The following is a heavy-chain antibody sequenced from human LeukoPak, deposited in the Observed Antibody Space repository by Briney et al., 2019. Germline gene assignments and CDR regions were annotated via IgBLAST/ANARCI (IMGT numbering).Heavy chain of an antibody. CDR3: ARGPYSGYTLRPLDY. D-gene: IGHD5-12*01. CDR2: VNHSGSA. J-gene: IGHJ4*02. V-gene: IGHV4-34*01. Sequence: SETLSLTCAVYGGSFSGYYWSWIRQPPGKGLECIGEVNHSGSATYNPSLTSRVTISLDTSKNQFSLKLTSVIAADTAVYYCARGPYSGYTLRPLDYWGQGTLVTVSS. CDR1: GGSFSGYY.